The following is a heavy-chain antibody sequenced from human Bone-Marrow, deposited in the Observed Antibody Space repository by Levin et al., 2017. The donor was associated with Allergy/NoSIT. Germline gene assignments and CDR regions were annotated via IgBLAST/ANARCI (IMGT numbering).Heavy chain of an antibody. CDR1: GFTFSNYA. CDR3: AQIGGSVPMRRAFDF. CDR2: ISGDSDTT. Sequence: GGSLRLSCAASGFTFSNYAMSWVRQAPGKGLEWVSGISGDSDTTNYADSVRGRFTISRDNSKNTVDLQMNSLRAEDTALYYCAQIGGSVPMRRAFDFWGQGTMVTVSS. D-gene: IGHD2-2*01. V-gene: IGHV3-23*01. J-gene: IGHJ3*01.